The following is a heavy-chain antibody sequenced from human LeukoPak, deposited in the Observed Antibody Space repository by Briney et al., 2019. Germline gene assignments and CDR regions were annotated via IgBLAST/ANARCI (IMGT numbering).Heavy chain of an antibody. J-gene: IGHJ5*02. CDR1: GFTFHDYA. CDR2: IRWNSGSI. V-gene: IGHV3-9*01. CDR3: AKDKTPGLWWLNWFDP. Sequence: GGSLRLSCAASGFTFHDYAMHWVRQAPGKGLEGVSGIRWNSGSIGYADSVKGRFTISRDNAKNSLYLQMNSLRAEDTALYYCAKDKTPGLWWLNWFDPWGQGTLVTVSS. D-gene: IGHD2-21*01.